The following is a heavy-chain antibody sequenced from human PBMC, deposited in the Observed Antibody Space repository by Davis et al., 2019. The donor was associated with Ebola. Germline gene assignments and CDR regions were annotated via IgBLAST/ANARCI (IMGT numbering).Heavy chain of an antibody. J-gene: IGHJ5*02. CDR3: ARGIAAAGHINWFDP. Sequence: PSETLSLTCTVSGDSISSYYWSWIRQPPGKGLEWIGYIYYSGSTNYNPSLKSRVTISVDTSKNRFSLKLSSVTAADTAVYYCARGIAAAGHINWFDPWGQGTLVTVSS. V-gene: IGHV4-59*12. D-gene: IGHD6-13*01. CDR1: GDSISSYY. CDR2: IYYSGST.